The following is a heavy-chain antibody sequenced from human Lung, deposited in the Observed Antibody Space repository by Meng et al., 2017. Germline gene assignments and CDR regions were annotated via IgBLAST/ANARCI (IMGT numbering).Heavy chain of an antibody. CDR3: ARESGYFEY. V-gene: IGHV3-74*03. Sequence: RVESGGGLVQPGGSLRLFCAASGFTFRSYWMHWVRQAPGKGLVWVSRIRGDGGSIVYADSVKGRFTISRDNAKNTLFLQMNSLRAEDTAVYYCARESGYFEYWGQGILVTVSS. CDR1: GFTFRSYW. CDR2: IRGDGGSI. J-gene: IGHJ4*02.